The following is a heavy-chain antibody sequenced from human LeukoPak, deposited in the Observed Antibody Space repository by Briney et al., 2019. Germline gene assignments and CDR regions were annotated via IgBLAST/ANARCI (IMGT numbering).Heavy chain of an antibody. CDR3: ARVAPTPPGAHPFDY. Sequence: SETLSLTCTVSGGSISSYYWSWIRQPAGKGLEWIGRIYTSGSTNYNPSLKSRVTMSVDTSKNQFSLKLSSVTAADTAVYYRARVAPTPPGAHPFDYWGQGTLVTVSS. D-gene: IGHD6-6*01. CDR1: GGSISSYY. V-gene: IGHV4-4*07. J-gene: IGHJ4*02. CDR2: IYTSGST.